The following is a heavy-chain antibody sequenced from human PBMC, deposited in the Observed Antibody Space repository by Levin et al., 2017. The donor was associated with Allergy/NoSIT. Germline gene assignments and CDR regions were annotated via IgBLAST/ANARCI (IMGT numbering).Heavy chain of an antibody. V-gene: IGHV3-23*01. D-gene: IGHD2-2*03. CDR2: IGGSGGGT. J-gene: IGHJ2*01. CDR1: GFTFSSYA. CDR3: AKDIGFCSSATSCYQYWYFDL. Sequence: GGSLRLSCAASGFTFSSYAMSWVRQAPGKGLEWVSGIGGSGGGTYYADSVKGRFTISRDNSKNTLYLQLNSLRADDTALYYCAKDIGFCSSATSCYQYWYFDLWGRGTLVTVSS.